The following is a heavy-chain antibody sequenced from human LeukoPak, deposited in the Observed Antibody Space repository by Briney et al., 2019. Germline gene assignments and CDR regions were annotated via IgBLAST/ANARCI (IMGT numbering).Heavy chain of an antibody. CDR3: NLKGSEDYYDSSGYYYYFDY. Sequence: ASVKVSCKASGGTFSSYAISWVRQAPGQSLEWMGGIISIVGPANYAQKFQGRVTITADESTSTAYMELSSLRSEDTAVYYCNLKGSEDYYDSSGYYYYFDYWGQGTLVTVSS. J-gene: IGHJ4*02. V-gene: IGHV1-69*13. CDR2: IISIVGPA. D-gene: IGHD3-22*01. CDR1: GGTFSSYA.